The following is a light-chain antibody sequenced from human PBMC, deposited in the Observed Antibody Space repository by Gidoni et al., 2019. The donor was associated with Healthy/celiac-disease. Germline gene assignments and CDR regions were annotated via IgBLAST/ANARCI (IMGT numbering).Light chain of an antibody. V-gene: IGKV3-20*01. J-gene: IGKJ2*01. Sequence: EIFFTHSPGTLSLSPGERATLSCRASQSVSSSYLAWYQQKPGQAPRLLSYGASSRATGIPDRFSGSGSGTDFTLTISRLEPEDFAVYYCQQYGSSLLFGQGTKLEIK. CDR3: QQYGSSLL. CDR1: QSVSSSY. CDR2: GAS.